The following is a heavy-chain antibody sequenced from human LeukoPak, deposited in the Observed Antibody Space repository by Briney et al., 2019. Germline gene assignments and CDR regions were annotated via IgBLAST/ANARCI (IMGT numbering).Heavy chain of an antibody. CDR1: GYSFTSYW. CDR2: IYPGDSDT. Sequence: GESLKISCKGSGYSFTSYWIGWVRQMPGKDLEWMGIIYPGDSDTRYSPSFQGQVTISADKSISTAYLQWSSLKASDTAMYYCASRYYYGSGSGNDAFDIWGQGTMVTVSS. D-gene: IGHD3-10*01. V-gene: IGHV5-51*01. CDR3: ASRYYYGSGSGNDAFDI. J-gene: IGHJ3*02.